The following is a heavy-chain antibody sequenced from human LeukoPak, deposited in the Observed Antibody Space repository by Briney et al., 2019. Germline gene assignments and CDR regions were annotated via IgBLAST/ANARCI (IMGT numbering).Heavy chain of an antibody. Sequence: PGGSLRLSCVASGFIFSSYGMSWVRQAPGKGLEWVANIKQDGSEKYYVDSVKGRFTISRDNAKNSLYLQMNSLRAEDTAVYYCARDPRGVVVVAATSWFDPWGQGTLVTVSS. CDR2: IKQDGSEK. J-gene: IGHJ5*02. V-gene: IGHV3-7*01. CDR1: GFIFSSYG. D-gene: IGHD2-15*01. CDR3: ARDPRGVVVVAATSWFDP.